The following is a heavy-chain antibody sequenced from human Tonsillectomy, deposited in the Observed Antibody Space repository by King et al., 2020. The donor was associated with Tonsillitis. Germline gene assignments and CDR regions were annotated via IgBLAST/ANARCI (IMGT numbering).Heavy chain of an antibody. J-gene: IGHJ4*02. Sequence: VQLVESGGGLVQPGGSLRLSCAASGFTFSSYDMHWVRQATGKGLEWVSAIGTAGDTYYPGSVKGRFTISRENAKNSLYLQMNSLRAGDTAVYYCARGGGGGGIDYWGQGTLVTVSS. CDR3: ARGGGGGGIDY. V-gene: IGHV3-13*01. CDR1: GFTFSSYD. D-gene: IGHD3-16*01. CDR2: IGTAGDT.